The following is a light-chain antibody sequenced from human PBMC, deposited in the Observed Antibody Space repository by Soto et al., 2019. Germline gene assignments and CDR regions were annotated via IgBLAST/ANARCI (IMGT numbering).Light chain of an antibody. J-gene: IGKJ3*01. CDR1: QSLLHSNGYNY. CDR3: MQALQPPLIT. CDR2: LGS. Sequence: DIVMTQSPLSLPVTPGEPASISCRSSQSLLHSNGYNYLDWYLQKPGQSPQLLIYLGSNRASGVPDRFSGSGSGTDFTLKISRVEAEDVGVYYCMQALQPPLITFGPGTKVDIK. V-gene: IGKV2-28*01.